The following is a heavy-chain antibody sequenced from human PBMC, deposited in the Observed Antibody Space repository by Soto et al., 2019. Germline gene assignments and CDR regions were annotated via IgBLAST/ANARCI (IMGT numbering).Heavy chain of an antibody. V-gene: IGHV1-18*01. Sequence: VASVKVSCKASGYTFTSYGISWVRQAPGQGLEWMGWISAYNGNTNYAQKLQGRVTMTTDTSTSTAYMELRSLRSDDTAVYYCAMRGYSYGYAFFDYWGQGTLVTVSS. D-gene: IGHD5-18*01. J-gene: IGHJ4*02. CDR2: ISAYNGNT. CDR1: GYTFTSYG. CDR3: AMRGYSYGYAFFDY.